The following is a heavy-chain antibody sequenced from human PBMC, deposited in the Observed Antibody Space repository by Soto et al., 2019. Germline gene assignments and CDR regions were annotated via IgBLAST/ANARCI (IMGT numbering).Heavy chain of an antibody. J-gene: IGHJ4*02. V-gene: IGHV3-64D*06. D-gene: IGHD5-12*01. CDR1: GFTFSSYA. Sequence: PGGSLRLSCSASGFTFSSYAMHWVRQAPGKGLEYVSGVRGNGDPPFYADSVKGRFTISRDNSKNTLYLQMSGLSADDTAVYYCVESRGGNNFDFFDWGQGALVTVSS. CDR2: VRGNGDPP. CDR3: VESRGGNNFDFFD.